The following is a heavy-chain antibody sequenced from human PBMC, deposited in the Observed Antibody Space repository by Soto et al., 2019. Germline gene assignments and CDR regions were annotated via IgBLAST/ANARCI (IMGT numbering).Heavy chain of an antibody. Sequence: ASVKVSCKASGYTFTSYDIHWVRQAPGQRLEWMGMINPNSGSTNYAQKIQGRVTLTRDTSTSTVYMELSSLRSEDTALYYCAKDWGFSGYAHFDYWG. J-gene: IGHJ4*01. CDR2: INPNSGST. V-gene: IGHV1-46*01. CDR1: GYTFTSYD. CDR3: AKDWGFSGYAHFDY. D-gene: IGHD5-12*01.